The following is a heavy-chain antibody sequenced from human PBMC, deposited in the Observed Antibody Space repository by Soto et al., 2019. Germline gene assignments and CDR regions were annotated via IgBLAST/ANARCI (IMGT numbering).Heavy chain of an antibody. CDR2: ISHSGRA. D-gene: IGHD2-2*01. V-gene: IGHV4-38-2*01. CDR3: ARGRVVVPAAVMFNCLDP. CDR1: GFSIQTSYF. Sequence: SETLSLTCGVSGFSIQTSYFWGWIRQPPGKGLEWIGLISHSGRAISHPSFASRATISLDTTNNAFSLTLKSVTAADTAVYYCARGRVVVPAAVMFNCLDPWGQGALVTVSS. J-gene: IGHJ5*02.